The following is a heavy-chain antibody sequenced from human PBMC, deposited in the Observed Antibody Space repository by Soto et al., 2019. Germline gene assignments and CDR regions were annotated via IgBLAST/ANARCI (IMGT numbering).Heavy chain of an antibody. CDR2: IYWVDDK. Sequence: QITLKESGPTLVKPTQTLTLTCTFSGFSLSTSGVGVGWIRQPPGKALEWLALIYWVDDKRYRPSLKSRLTITKDTSKSQVVLTKTNMDPVDTATYYCAHRPSYCSGGSCYSGFDYWGQGTLVTVSS. J-gene: IGHJ4*02. D-gene: IGHD2-15*01. V-gene: IGHV2-5*02. CDR1: GFSLSTSGVG. CDR3: AHRPSYCSGGSCYSGFDY.